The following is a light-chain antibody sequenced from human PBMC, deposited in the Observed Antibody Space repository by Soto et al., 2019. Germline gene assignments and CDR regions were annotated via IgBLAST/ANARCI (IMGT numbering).Light chain of an antibody. CDR3: SSWTSRTTQV. CDR2: EVN. V-gene: IGLV2-14*01. J-gene: IGLJ3*02. Sequence: QSVLTQPAYVSGSPGQSITISCTGTSSDVGGYNFVSWYQQYPGKAPKLMIYEVNNRPSGVSNRFSGSKSGNTASLTISGLRAEDEADYYCSSWTSRTTQVLGGGTKLTVL. CDR1: SSDVGGYNF.